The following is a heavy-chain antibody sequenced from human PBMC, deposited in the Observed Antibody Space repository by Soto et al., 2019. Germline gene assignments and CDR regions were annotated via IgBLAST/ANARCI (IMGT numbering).Heavy chain of an antibody. J-gene: IGHJ4*02. CDR1: GFNFRTYW. D-gene: IGHD5-18*01. CDR2: IKEDGSDK. Sequence: EVQLVESGGGLVQPGGSLRLSCAASGFNFRTYWMSWVRQAPGKGLEWVANIKEDGSDKYYVDSVKGRLTVSRDNAKNLLYLQLNSLRAEDTPVYYCAREGFSYGPKGAVFDHWGQGRLVTVSS. CDR3: AREGFSYGPKGAVFDH. V-gene: IGHV3-7*03.